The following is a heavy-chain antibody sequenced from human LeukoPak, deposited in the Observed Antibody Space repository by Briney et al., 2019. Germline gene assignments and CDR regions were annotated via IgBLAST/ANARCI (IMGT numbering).Heavy chain of an antibody. V-gene: IGHV3-53*01. CDR3: ASQYYGDFPYDY. Sequence: GGSLRLSCAASGFTVSSNYMSWVRQAPGKGLEWVSVIYSGGSTYYADSVKGRFTIFRDNSKNTLYLQMNSLRAEDTAVYYCASQYYGDFPYDYWGQGTLVTVSS. CDR2: IYSGGST. CDR1: GFTVSSNY. D-gene: IGHD4-17*01. J-gene: IGHJ4*02.